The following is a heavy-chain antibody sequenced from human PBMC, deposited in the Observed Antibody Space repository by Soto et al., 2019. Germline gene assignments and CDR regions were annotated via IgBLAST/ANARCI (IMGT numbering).Heavy chain of an antibody. V-gene: IGHV4-34*01. J-gene: IGHJ4*01. CDR2: INHSGST. Sequence: PSETLSLTCAVYGGSFSGYYWSWIRQPPGKGLEWIGEINHSGSTNYNPSLKSRVTISVDTSKNQFSLKLSSVTAADTAVYYCAITTVTTTYYFDYWGHGTLVTVS. CDR3: AITTVTTTYYFDY. D-gene: IGHD4-17*01. CDR1: GGSFSGYY.